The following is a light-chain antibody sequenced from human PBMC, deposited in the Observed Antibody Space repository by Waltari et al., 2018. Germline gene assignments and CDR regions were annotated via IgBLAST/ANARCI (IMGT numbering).Light chain of an antibody. CDR1: SSDIGGYNY. Sequence: QSALTQPASVSGSPGQSITISCTGTSSDIGGYNYVSWYQQHPGKAPELNIFEVTNRPSGGSHRFPGSKPANPASLTISALQADDEADYYCSSYSYSSGTLVIFGGGTRLTVL. J-gene: IGLJ2*01. CDR2: EVT. V-gene: IGLV2-14*01. CDR3: SSYSYSSGTLVI.